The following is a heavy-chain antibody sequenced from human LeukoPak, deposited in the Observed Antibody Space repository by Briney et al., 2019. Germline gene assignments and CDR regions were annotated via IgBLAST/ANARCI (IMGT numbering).Heavy chain of an antibody. CDR3: ARRYCSSTSCFYFDY. D-gene: IGHD2-2*01. CDR1: GYSFTSYW. Sequence: GESLKISCKGSGYSFTSYWIGWMRQMPGKGLEWMGIIYPGDSDTRYSPSFQGQVTISADKSISTAYLQWSSLKASDTAMYYCARRYCSSTSCFYFDYWGQGTLVTVSS. CDR2: IYPGDSDT. V-gene: IGHV5-51*01. J-gene: IGHJ4*02.